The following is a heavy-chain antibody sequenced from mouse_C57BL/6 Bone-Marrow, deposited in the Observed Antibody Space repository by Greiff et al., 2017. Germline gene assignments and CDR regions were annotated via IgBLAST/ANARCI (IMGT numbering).Heavy chain of an antibody. CDR1: GYTFTSYW. J-gene: IGHJ4*01. Sequence: VQLQQPGTELVKPGASVKLSCKASGYTFTSYWMHWVKQRPGQGLEWIGNINPSNGGTNYNEKFKSKATLTVDKSSSTAYMQPRSLTSADSAVYYCERGDGYHLYYAMDYGGQGTSVTVSS. D-gene: IGHD2-3*01. CDR3: ERGDGYHLYYAMDY. CDR2: INPSNGGT. V-gene: IGHV1-53*01.